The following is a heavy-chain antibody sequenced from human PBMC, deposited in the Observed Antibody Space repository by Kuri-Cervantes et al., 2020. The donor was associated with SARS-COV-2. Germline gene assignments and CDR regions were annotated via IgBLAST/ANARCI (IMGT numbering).Heavy chain of an antibody. CDR2: INPDGSYT. Sequence: GGSLRLSCAASGFTFSGHWIHWVRQAPGKGLVWVSRINPDGSYTNNADSVKGRFTLSRDNAKNMLFLQMNSLRAEDTAVYYCAKYRSWRYYYGMDVWGQGTTVTVSS. CDR1: GFTFSGHW. CDR3: AKYRSWRYYYGMDV. D-gene: IGHD3-10*01. J-gene: IGHJ6*02. V-gene: IGHV3-74*01.